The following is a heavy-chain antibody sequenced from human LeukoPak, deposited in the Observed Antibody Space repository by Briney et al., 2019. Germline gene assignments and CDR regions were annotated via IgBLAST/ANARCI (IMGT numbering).Heavy chain of an antibody. CDR3: ARGPTSIADDAFDI. J-gene: IGHJ3*02. Sequence: PGGSLRLSCAASGFTFSSYAMSWVRQAPGKGLEWVSVIYSGGSTYYADSVKGRFTISRDNSKNTLYLQMNSLRAEDTAVYYCARGPTSIADDAFDIWGQGTMVTVSS. V-gene: IGHV3-66*01. CDR1: GFTFSSYA. CDR2: IYSGGST. D-gene: IGHD6-6*01.